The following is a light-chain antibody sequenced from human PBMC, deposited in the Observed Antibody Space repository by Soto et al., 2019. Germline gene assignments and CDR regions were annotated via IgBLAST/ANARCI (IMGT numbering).Light chain of an antibody. V-gene: IGKV1-5*01. CDR3: QHYNSYPWT. Sequence: DIQMTQSPSTLSASVGDRVTITCRASQSISSWLAWYQQKPGKDPKLLIYDASSLQSGVPSSFSGSGSGTEFTLTISSLQPDDFATYYCQHYNSYPWTFGQGTKVEIK. CDR2: DAS. J-gene: IGKJ1*01. CDR1: QSISSW.